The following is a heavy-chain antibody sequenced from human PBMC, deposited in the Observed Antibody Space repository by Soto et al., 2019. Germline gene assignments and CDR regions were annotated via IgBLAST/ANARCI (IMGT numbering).Heavy chain of an antibody. D-gene: IGHD6-19*01. V-gene: IGHV3-33*01. CDR1: GFTFSSYG. Sequence: QLQLVESGGGVVQPGRSLRLSCVASGFTFSSYGMHWVRQAPGKGLEWVAVIWFDGSDKYYGDSVKGRFTISRDKSRNTLYLQMNSLRAEDTAVYYCARDPRLAVATLLGHYYYAMDVWGQGTTVTVSS. CDR2: IWFDGSDK. J-gene: IGHJ6*02. CDR3: ARDPRLAVATLLGHYYYAMDV.